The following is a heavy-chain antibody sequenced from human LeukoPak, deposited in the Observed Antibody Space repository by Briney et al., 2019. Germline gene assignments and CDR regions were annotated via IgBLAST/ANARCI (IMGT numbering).Heavy chain of an antibody. V-gene: IGHV4-38-2*02. CDR1: NFSITSGHY. D-gene: IGHD5-12*01. CDR2: VYHSGTA. Sequence: PSETLSLTCTVSNFSITSGHYWAWIRQPPGKGLEWIGSVYHSGTAYYNPSLKSRILVSEDTSKNELSLTLTSVIAADTAVYYCARGGYTRSGGFDPCGQGTLVRVSS. J-gene: IGHJ5*02. CDR3: ARGGYTRSGGFDP.